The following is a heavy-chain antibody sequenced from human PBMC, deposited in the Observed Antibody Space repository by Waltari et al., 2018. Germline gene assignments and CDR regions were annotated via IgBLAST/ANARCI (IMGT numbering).Heavy chain of an antibody. CDR2: INQGGSDK. J-gene: IGHJ4*02. CDR1: GFTFTRYW. Sequence: EVQLVESGGGLVQPGGSLRLSCAASGFTFTRYWMSWVRQAPGKGLECVANINQGGSDKNYVDCVKGRFTISRDNAKNSLYLQMNSLRAEDTAVYYCARTGDDYWGQGTLVTVSS. D-gene: IGHD1-1*01. V-gene: IGHV3-7*03. CDR3: ARTGDDY.